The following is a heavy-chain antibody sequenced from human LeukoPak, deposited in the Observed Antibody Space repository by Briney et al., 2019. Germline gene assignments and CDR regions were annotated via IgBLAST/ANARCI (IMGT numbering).Heavy chain of an antibody. V-gene: IGHV3-23*01. CDR3: AKDGSYYDFDY. CDR1: GFTFSSYA. Sequence: GGSLRLSCAASGFTFSSYAMSWVRQAPGKGLEWVSTISGSDRSTYYADSVKGRFTISRDNSKNTLHLQMNSLRAEDTAVYYCAKDGSYYDFDYWGQGTLVTVSS. D-gene: IGHD1-26*01. CDR2: ISGSDRST. J-gene: IGHJ4*02.